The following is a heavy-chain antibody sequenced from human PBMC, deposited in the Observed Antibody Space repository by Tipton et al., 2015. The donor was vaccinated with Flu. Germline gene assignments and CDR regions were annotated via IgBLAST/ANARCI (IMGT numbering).Heavy chain of an antibody. CDR1: GYSFTSYW. CDR3: ARYRYCSGESCYSNWFDP. Sequence: QLVQSGAEVKKPGESLKISCKASGYSFTSYWIGWVRQMPGKGLEWMAIIFPGDSDTRYSPSFQGQVTISADKSINTAYLQWSSLKASDTAMYYCARYRYCSGESCYSNWFDPWGQGTLVTVSS. V-gene: IGHV5-51*01. D-gene: IGHD2-15*01. CDR2: IFPGDSDT. J-gene: IGHJ5*02.